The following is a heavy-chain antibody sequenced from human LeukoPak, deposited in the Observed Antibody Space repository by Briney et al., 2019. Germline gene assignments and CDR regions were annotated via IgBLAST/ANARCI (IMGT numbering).Heavy chain of an antibody. J-gene: IGHJ4*02. V-gene: IGHV1-69*05. CDR3: ARAGIVGATGSDY. CDR1: GGTFSSYA. CDR2: IIPIFGTA. Sequence: SVKVSCKASGGTFSSYAISWVRQAPGQGLEWMGGIIPIFGTANYAQKFQGRVTITTDESTSTAYMELSSPRSEDTAVYYCARAGIVGATGSDYWGQGTLVTVSS. D-gene: IGHD1-26*01.